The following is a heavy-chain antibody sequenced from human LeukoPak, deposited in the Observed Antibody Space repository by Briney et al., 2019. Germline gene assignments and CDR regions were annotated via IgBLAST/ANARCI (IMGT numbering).Heavy chain of an antibody. Sequence: GGSLRLSCTASGFIFSSYEMNWVRQAPGKGLEWVSYISRGGSTMYYADSVKGRFTISRDNAKTSLHLQMNSLRAEDTALYYCARDRSAFSGYDFFDYWGQGTLVTVSS. D-gene: IGHD5-12*01. CDR1: GFIFSSYE. V-gene: IGHV3-48*03. CDR2: ISRGGSTM. J-gene: IGHJ4*02. CDR3: ARDRSAFSGYDFFDY.